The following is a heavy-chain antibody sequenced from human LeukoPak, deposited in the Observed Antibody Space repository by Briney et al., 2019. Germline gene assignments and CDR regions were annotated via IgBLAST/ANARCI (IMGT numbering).Heavy chain of an antibody. J-gene: IGHJ4*02. CDR1: GFTFDDYA. CDR3: AKARDIVVVTAIDDY. CDR2: ISWNSGSI. V-gene: IGHV3-9*01. D-gene: IGHD2-21*02. Sequence: GGSLRLSCAASGFTFDDYAMHWVRQAPGKGLEWVSGISWNSGSIGYADSVKGRFTISRDNSKNTLYLQMNSLRAEDTAVYYCAKARDIVVVTAIDDYWGQGTLVTVSS.